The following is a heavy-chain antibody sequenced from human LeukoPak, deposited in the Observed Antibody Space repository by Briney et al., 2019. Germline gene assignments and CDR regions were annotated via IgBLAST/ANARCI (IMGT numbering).Heavy chain of an antibody. Sequence: SSVKVSCKASGGTFSSYAISWVRQAPGQGLEWMGGIIPILGTANYAQKFQGRVTITTDESTSTAYMELSSLRSEDTAVYYCASAVVSGWSLDYFDYWGQGTLVTVSS. J-gene: IGHJ4*02. V-gene: IGHV1-69*05. D-gene: IGHD6-19*01. CDR2: IIPILGTA. CDR3: ASAVVSGWSLDYFDY. CDR1: GGTFSSYA.